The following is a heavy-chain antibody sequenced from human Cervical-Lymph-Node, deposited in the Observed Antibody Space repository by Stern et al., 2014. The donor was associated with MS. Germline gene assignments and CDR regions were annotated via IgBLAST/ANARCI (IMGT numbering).Heavy chain of an antibody. Sequence: EVHLVESGPEVKKPGESLRISCKASGYSFPVFWIGWVRQMSGRGLEWMGIIYPGDAETRYSPSFQGQVPMSVDLSTTTAYLQWRSLKASDTAIYYCARRDMSTTRYFDSWGQGTLVTVPS. CDR2: IYPGDAET. CDR1: GYSFPVFW. V-gene: IGHV5-51*01. J-gene: IGHJ4*02. D-gene: IGHD5-24*01. CDR3: ARRDMSTTRYFDS.